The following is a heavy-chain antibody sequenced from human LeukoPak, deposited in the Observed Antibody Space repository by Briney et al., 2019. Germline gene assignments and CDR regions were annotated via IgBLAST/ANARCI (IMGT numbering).Heavy chain of an antibody. CDR3: ARGVVPGIAVH. D-gene: IGHD6-19*01. CDR1: GGSFSGYY. CDR2: INHSGST. J-gene: IGHJ4*02. V-gene: IGHV4-34*01. Sequence: SETLSLTRAVYGGSFSGYYWSWIRQPPGKGLEWIGEINHSGSTNYNPSLKSRVTISVDTSKNQFSLKLSSVTAADTAVYYCARGVVPGIAVHWGQGTLVTVSS.